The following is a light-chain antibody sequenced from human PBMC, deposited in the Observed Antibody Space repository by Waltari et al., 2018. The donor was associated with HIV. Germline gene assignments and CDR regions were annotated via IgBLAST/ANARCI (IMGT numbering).Light chain of an antibody. Sequence: QSALTQPASVSGSPGQSITISCTGTSLDVGGYNYFSWYQQHPGKAPKLMIYEVSNRPSGVSNRFSGSKSGNTASLTISGLQAEDEADYYCSSYTSSSTLVFGGGTKLTVL. CDR2: EVS. J-gene: IGLJ2*01. CDR3: SSYTSSSTLV. V-gene: IGLV2-14*01. CDR1: SLDVGGYNY.